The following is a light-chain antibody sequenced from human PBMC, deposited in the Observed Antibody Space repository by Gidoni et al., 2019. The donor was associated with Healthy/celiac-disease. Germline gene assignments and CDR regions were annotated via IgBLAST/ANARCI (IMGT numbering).Light chain of an antibody. Sequence: QPVLTQSSSASASLGSSVKLTCTLSSGHSSYTIPSHQQRPGKAPRYLMKLEGSGSYNKGSGVPDRFSGSSSGADRYLTISNLQSEDEADYYCETWDSNILAVFGGGTQLTVL. CDR3: ETWDSNILAV. CDR2: LEGSGSY. CDR1: SGHSSYT. J-gene: IGLJ7*01. V-gene: IGLV4-60*03.